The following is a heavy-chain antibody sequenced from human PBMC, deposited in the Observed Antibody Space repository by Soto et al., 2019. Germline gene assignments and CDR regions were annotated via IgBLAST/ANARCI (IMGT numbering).Heavy chain of an antibody. J-gene: IGHJ4*02. CDR1: GDSIGTTHSY. V-gene: IGHV4-39*01. CDR2: IHYSGST. CDR3: ASHEGNGNVWPLDY. D-gene: IGHD2-8*01. Sequence: SETLSLTCTVSGDSIGTTHSYWALIRQSPGKGLEWIGNIHYSGSTYYMPSLRSRVTLSVDTSKNQFSLRLTSVTAEDTAVYYCASHEGNGNVWPLDYWGQGILVTVSS.